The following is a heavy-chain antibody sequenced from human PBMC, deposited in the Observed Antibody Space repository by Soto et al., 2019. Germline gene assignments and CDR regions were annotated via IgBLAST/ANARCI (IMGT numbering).Heavy chain of an antibody. J-gene: IGHJ4*02. CDR1: GASITSYS. CDR3: ARHGSTVDTERAFDY. Sequence: SETLSLTCTVSGASITSYSWSWVRQSPGKGLEWIGCLHFSGSTNYTPSLKSRVTLSLDTSTSQFPLRLASVTAADTAVYYCARHGSTVDTERAFDYWGQGTQVTVSS. V-gene: IGHV4-59*08. D-gene: IGHD5-18*01. CDR2: LHFSGST.